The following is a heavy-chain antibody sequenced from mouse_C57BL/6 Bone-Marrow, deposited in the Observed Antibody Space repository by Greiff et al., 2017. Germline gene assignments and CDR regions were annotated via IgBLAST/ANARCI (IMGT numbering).Heavy chain of an antibody. CDR2: ISYGGSYT. CDR1: GFTFSSYA. V-gene: IGHV5-4*01. D-gene: IGHD2-3*01. CDR3: ARGLLPYAMDY. Sequence: EVQLMESGGGLVKPGGSLKLSCAASGFTFSSYAMSWVRQTPEKRLEWVATISYGGSYTYYPDNVKGRFTISRDNAKNNLYLQMSHLKSEDTAMYYCARGLLPYAMDYWGQGTSVTVSS. J-gene: IGHJ4*01.